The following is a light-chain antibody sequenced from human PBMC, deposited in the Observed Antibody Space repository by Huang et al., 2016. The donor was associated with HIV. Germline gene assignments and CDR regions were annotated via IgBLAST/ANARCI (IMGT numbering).Light chain of an antibody. V-gene: IGKV1-39*01. Sequence: DIQMTQSPSSLSASVGDRVTITCRASQTISWYLNWYQQRPGKAPKSLIYAASSLQSGVPSRVSGSGSGTDFTLTISSLQPDDFATYYCQQSYSMPLTFGGGTKVEI. CDR1: QTISWY. J-gene: IGKJ4*01. CDR2: AAS. CDR3: QQSYSMPLT.